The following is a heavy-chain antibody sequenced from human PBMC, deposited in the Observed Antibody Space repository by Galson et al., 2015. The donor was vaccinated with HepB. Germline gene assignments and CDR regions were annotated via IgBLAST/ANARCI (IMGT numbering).Heavy chain of an antibody. CDR2: IYHSGST. CDR3: ARARQGYCSSTSCHGYYYYYMDV. CDR1: GGSISSGGYY. D-gene: IGHD2-2*01. J-gene: IGHJ6*03. Sequence: TLSLTCTVSGGSISSGGYYWSWIRQHPGKGLEWIGYIYHSGSTYYNPSLKSRVTISVDRSKNQFSLKLSSVTAADTAVYYCARARQGYCSSTSCHGYYYYYMDVWGKGTTVTVSS. V-gene: IGHV4-30-2*01.